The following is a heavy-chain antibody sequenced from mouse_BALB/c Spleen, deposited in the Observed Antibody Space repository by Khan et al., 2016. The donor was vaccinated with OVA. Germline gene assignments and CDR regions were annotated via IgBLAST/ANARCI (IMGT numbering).Heavy chain of an antibody. CDR2: IWGDGST. Sequence: VQLQESGPGLVAPSQSLSIRCTVSGLSLTNYGVSWVRQPPGKGLEWLGVIWGDGSTHYHSVLKSRLTINKDNSKSQVFVKLNSLQPDDTATYYCAIIYYGNDWFAYWGQGTLVTVSA. D-gene: IGHD2-1*01. J-gene: IGHJ3*01. CDR1: GLSLTNYG. CDR3: AIIYYGNDWFAY. V-gene: IGHV2-3*01.